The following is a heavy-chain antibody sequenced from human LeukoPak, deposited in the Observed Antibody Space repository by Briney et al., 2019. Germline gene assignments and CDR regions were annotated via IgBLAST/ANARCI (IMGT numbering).Heavy chain of an antibody. V-gene: IGHV1-2*02. CDR2: INPNSGGT. D-gene: IGHD5-18*01. J-gene: IGHJ4*02. Sequence: ASVKVSCKASGYTFTGYYMHWVRQAPGQGLEWMGWINPNSGGTNYAQKFQGRVTMTEDTSTDTAYMELSSLRSEDTAVYYCATTGYSYGYIFDYWGQGTLVTVSS. CDR3: ATTGYSYGYIFDY. CDR1: GYTFTGYY.